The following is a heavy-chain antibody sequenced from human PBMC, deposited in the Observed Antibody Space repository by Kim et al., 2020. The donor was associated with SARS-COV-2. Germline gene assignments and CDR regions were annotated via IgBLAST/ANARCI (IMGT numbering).Heavy chain of an antibody. D-gene: IGHD3-3*01. CDR1: GFTFSSYW. V-gene: IGHV3-7*01. Sequence: GGSLRLSCAASGFTFSSYWMNWVRQAPGKGLEWVANIKQDGSDKYYVDSVKGRFTISRDNAKNSLYLQMNSLRAEDTAVYYCAREVGKYYDFCCGHTGRGMDVWGQGTTVTVSS. J-gene: IGHJ6*02. CDR2: IKQDGSDK. CDR3: AREVGKYYDFCCGHTGRGMDV.